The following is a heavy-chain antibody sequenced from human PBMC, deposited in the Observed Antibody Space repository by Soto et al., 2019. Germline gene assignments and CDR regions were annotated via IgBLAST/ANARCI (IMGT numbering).Heavy chain of an antibody. CDR3: ARAMADYYFDY. V-gene: IGHV5-51*01. CDR1: GYSFTIYC. CDR2: IYPGDSDT. D-gene: IGHD5-18*01. J-gene: IGHJ4*02. Sequence: GESLKISCNGSGYSFTIYCIGWVLQMPGKGLEWMWIIYPGDSDTRYSPSFQGQVTISADKSISTAYLQWSSLKASDTAMYYCARAMADYYFDYWGQGTLVTVSS.